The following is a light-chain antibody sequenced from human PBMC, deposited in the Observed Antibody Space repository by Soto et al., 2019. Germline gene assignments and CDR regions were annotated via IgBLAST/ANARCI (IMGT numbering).Light chain of an antibody. CDR1: QTISSW. CDR3: QHYYSYSEA. V-gene: IGKV1-5*03. J-gene: IGKJ1*01. CDR2: KAS. Sequence: DIQMTQAPSTLSGSVGDRVTITCRASQTISSWLAWYQQKPGKAPKLLIYKASTLKSGVPSRFSGSASGTEFTLTISSLQHDDFETYYCQHYYSYSEAFGQGSKVEI.